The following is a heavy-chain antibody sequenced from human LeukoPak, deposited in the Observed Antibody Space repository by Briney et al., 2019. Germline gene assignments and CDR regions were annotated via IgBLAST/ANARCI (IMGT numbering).Heavy chain of an antibody. J-gene: IGHJ3*02. CDR2: IYTSGST. CDR1: GGSISSGAYY. Sequence: SETLSLTCTVSGGSISSGAYYWNWIRQPAGKGLEWIGRIYTSGSTNYNPSLKSRVTISVDTSKNQFSLKLSSVTAADTAVYYCARATYYYDSSGYEHAFDIWGQGTMVTVSS. V-gene: IGHV4-61*02. CDR3: ARATYYYDSSGYEHAFDI. D-gene: IGHD3-22*01.